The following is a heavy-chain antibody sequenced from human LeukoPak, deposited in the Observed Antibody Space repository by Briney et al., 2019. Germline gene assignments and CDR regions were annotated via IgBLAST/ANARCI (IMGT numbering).Heavy chain of an antibody. CDR2: FDPEDGET. V-gene: IGHV1-24*01. D-gene: IGHD3-10*01. Sequence: ASVKVSCKVSGYTLTELSMHWVRQAPGKGLEWMGGFDPEDGETIYAQKFQGRVTITADESASTAYMELSSLRSEDTAVYYCARAGMVRAQYYYFDYWGQGTLVTVSS. CDR1: GYTLTELS. J-gene: IGHJ4*02. CDR3: ARAGMVRAQYYYFDY.